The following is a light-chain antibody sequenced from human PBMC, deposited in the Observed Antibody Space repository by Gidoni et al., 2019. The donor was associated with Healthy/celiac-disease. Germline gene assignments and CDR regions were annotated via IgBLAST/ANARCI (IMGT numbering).Light chain of an antibody. Sequence: EIVLTQSPATLSVSPGERATLSCRASQSVSSYLAWSQQKPGQAPRLLIYYASNRATGIPARFSGSGSWTDFTLTISSLVPEDFAVYYCQQRSNWPSLTFGGGTKVEIK. V-gene: IGKV3-11*01. J-gene: IGKJ4*01. CDR3: QQRSNWPSLT. CDR2: YAS. CDR1: QSVSSY.